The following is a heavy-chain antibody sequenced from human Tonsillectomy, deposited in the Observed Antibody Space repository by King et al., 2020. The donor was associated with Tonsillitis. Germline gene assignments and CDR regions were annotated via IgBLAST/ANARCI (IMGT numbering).Heavy chain of an antibody. V-gene: IGHV4-34*01. CDR1: GGSFSGYY. D-gene: IGHD6-19*01. J-gene: IGHJ4*02. CDR3: ASGIAVADTGPPHKYYFDY. Sequence: QVQLQQWGAGLLKPSETLSLTCAVYGGSFSGYYWSWIRQPPGKGLEWIGEINHSGSTNYKPSLKSRVTISVDTSKNQFSLKLSSVTAADTAVYYCASGIAVADTGPPHKYYFDYWGQGTLVTVSS. CDR2: INHSGST.